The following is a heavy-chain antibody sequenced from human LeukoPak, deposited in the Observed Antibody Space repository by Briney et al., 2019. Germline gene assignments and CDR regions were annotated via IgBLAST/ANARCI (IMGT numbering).Heavy chain of an antibody. V-gene: IGHV4-61*02. CDR1: GGSISSGSYY. J-gene: IGHJ3*02. Sequence: SQTLSLTCTVSGGSISSGSYYWSWIRQPAGKGLEWIGRIYTSGSTNYNPSLKSRVTISVDTSKNQFSPKLSSVTAADTAVYYCARTLAIVAATLYDAFDIWGQGTMVTVSS. D-gene: IGHD2-15*01. CDR2: IYTSGST. CDR3: ARTLAIVAATLYDAFDI.